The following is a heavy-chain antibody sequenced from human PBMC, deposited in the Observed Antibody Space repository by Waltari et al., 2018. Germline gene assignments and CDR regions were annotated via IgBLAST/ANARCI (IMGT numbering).Heavy chain of an antibody. CDR1: GFTFSSYA. CDR3: AKENIAARPGYYYYYMDV. CDR2: ISGSGGST. D-gene: IGHD6-6*01. V-gene: IGHV3-23*04. J-gene: IGHJ6*03. Sequence: EVQLVESGGGLVQPGGSLRLSCAASGFTFSSYAMSWVRQAPWKGLEWVSAISGSGGSTYYADSVKGRFTISRDNSKNTLYLQMNSLRAEDTAVYYCAKENIAARPGYYYYYMDVWGKGTTVTVSS.